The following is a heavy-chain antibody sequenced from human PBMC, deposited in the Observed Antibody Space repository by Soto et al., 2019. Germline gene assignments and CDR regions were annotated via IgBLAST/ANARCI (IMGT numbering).Heavy chain of an antibody. D-gene: IGHD3-22*01. CDR1: GGSISSGDYY. V-gene: IGHV4-30-4*01. Sequence: SETLSLTCTVSGGSISSGDYYWSWIRQPPGKGLEWIGYIYYSGSTYYNPSLKSRVTISVDTSKNQFSLKLSSVTAADTAVYYCARVSSYYDSSGYSNFDYWGQGTLVTVSS. CDR3: ARVSSYYDSSGYSNFDY. CDR2: IYYSGST. J-gene: IGHJ4*02.